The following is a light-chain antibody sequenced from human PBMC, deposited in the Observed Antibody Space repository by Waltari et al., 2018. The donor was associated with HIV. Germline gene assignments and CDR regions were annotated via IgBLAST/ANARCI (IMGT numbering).Light chain of an antibody. J-gene: IGLJ3*02. V-gene: IGLV1-44*01. CDR3: AAWDDGVNGWV. CDR2: SNN. Sequence: QSVLTQSPSASGTPGQRVTISCSGSSSNTTANPVSWYPQFSGTAPTTPIHSNNRRPPGVTDRFSGTKSGTAASLAISGLQSEDEADYYCAAWDDGVNGWVFGGGTKLTVL. CDR1: SSNTTANP.